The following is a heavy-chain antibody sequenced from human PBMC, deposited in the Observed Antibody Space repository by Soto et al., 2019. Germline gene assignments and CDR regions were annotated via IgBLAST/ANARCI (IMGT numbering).Heavy chain of an antibody. D-gene: IGHD3-22*01. Sequence: ASVKVSCKASGYTFTTYDINWVRQATGEGLEWMGWMNPNSGNTGHAQKFQGRVTLTSDTSISTAYMELNSLRSEDTAVYYYDSTGYHFDYWGQGTLVTVSS. CDR2: MNPNSGNT. CDR1: GYTFTTYD. CDR3: DSTGYHFDY. J-gene: IGHJ4*02. V-gene: IGHV1-8*01.